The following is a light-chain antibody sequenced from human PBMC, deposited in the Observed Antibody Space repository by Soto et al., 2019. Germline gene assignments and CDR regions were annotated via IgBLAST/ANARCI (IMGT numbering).Light chain of an antibody. J-gene: IGKJ1*01. Sequence: EIVMTQSQATLSVSPGESATLSCRASQSISSSKLAWYQQNPGQAPRLLMYGASNGATGIPARFSGSGSGTEFTLTISSLQSEDFAVYYCQQYDYWPRTFGQGTKVDIK. CDR2: GAS. CDR3: QQYDYWPRT. CDR1: QSISSS. V-gene: IGKV3-15*01.